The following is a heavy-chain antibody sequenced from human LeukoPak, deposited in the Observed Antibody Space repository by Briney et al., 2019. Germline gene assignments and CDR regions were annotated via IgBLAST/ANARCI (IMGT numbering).Heavy chain of an antibody. V-gene: IGHV1-69*02. D-gene: IGHD2-15*01. Sequence: GASVKVSCKVSGYTLTELSMHWVRQAPGQGLEWMGRIIPILGIANYAQKFQGRVTITVDKSTSTAYMELSSLRSEDTAVYYCASNRKGGGSIGGEDPWGQGTLVTVSS. CDR1: GYTLTELS. CDR3: ASNRKGGGSIGGEDP. J-gene: IGHJ5*02. CDR2: IIPILGIA.